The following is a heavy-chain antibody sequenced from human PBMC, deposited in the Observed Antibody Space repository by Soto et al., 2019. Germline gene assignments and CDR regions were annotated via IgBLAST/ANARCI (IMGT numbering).Heavy chain of an antibody. CDR1: GFTFSSYA. CDR3: VSFMVRGVIPPTYYYGMDV. J-gene: IGHJ6*02. V-gene: IGHV3-30-3*01. D-gene: IGHD3-10*01. CDR2: ISYDGSNK. Sequence: PGGSLRLSCAASGFTFSSYAMHWVRQAPGKGLEWVAVISYDGSNKYYADSVKGRFTISRDNSKNTLYLQMNSLRAEDTAVYYCVSFMVRGVIPPTYYYGMDVWGQGTTVTVSS.